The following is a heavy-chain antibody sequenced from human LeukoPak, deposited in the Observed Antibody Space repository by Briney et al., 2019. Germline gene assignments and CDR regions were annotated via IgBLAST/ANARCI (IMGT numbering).Heavy chain of an antibody. CDR1: GGSFSGYY. D-gene: IGHD3-22*01. CDR2: INHSGST. V-gene: IGHV4-34*01. J-gene: IGHJ6*02. CDR3: ARLAYYYDSSGYYGSYGMDV. Sequence: SETLSLTCAVYGGSFSGYYWSWIRQPPRKGLEWIGEINHSGSTNYNPSLKSRVTISVDTSKNQFSLKLSSVTAADTAVYYCARLAYYYDSSGYYGSYGMDVWGQGTTVTVSS.